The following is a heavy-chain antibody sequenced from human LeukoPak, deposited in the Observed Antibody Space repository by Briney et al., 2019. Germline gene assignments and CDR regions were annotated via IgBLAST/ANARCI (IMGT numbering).Heavy chain of an antibody. CDR1: GFTFSSYA. Sequence: GRSLRLSCAASGFTFSSYAMHWVRQAPGKGLEWVAVISYDGSNKYYADSVKGRFTISRDNSKNTLYLQMNSLRAEDTAVYYCARDSGTTVTYTFDYWGQGTLVTVSS. V-gene: IGHV3-30-3*01. CDR2: ISYDGSNK. CDR3: ARDSGTTVTYTFDY. D-gene: IGHD4-11*01. J-gene: IGHJ4*02.